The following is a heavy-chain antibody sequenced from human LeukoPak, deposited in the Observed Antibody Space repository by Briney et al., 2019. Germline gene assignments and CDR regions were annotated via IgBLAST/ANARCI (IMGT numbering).Heavy chain of an antibody. CDR2: INYSGST. Sequence: SETLSLTCAIYSESFSGYFWSWIRQPPGKGLEWIGEINYSGSTNYNPSLKSRVTISVDKSKNQFSLKLSSVTAADTAVYYCARLLYYYDSSGYFAGVFFDYWGQGTLVTVSS. V-gene: IGHV4-34*01. CDR1: SESFSGYF. CDR3: ARLLYYYDSSGYFAGVFFDY. J-gene: IGHJ4*02. D-gene: IGHD3-22*01.